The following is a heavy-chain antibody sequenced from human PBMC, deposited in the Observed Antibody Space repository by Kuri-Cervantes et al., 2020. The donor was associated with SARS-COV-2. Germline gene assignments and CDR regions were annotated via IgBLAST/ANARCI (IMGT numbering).Heavy chain of an antibody. V-gene: IGHV1-69*04. CDR3: AREGGGDTVYWLDP. J-gene: IGHJ5*02. D-gene: IGHD3-16*01. CDR1: GGTFSRHA. CDR2: IVPILGLP. Sequence: SVKVSCKASGGTFSRHAFNWVRQAPGQGLEWMGRIVPILGLPNYAQKFQGRVIITADHSTSTVYMELSSLSSEDTAMYYCAREGGGDTVYWLDPWGQGTLVTVSS.